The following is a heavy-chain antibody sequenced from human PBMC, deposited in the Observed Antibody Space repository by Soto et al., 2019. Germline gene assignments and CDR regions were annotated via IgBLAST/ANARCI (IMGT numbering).Heavy chain of an antibody. D-gene: IGHD5-12*01. V-gene: IGHV1-69*12. Sequence: QVQLEQSGAEVKKPGSSVKVSCKAAGGTFSNSAISWVRQAPGQGLESMGGIMPIFRTPDYAQKFQGRVTITADEATSTAYMELSGLRSDVTAIYYCAIDKDLLQLGGNYYCILDVWGQGTTVTVSS. CDR1: GGTFSNSA. CDR3: AIDKDLLQLGGNYYCILDV. J-gene: IGHJ6*02. CDR2: IMPIFRTP.